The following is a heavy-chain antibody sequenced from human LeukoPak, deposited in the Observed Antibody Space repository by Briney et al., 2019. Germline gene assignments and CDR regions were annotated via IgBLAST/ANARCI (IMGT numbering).Heavy chain of an antibody. CDR1: GFTFDDYA. CDR2: ISWNSGSI. Sequence: GRSLRLSCAAPGFTFDDYAMHWVRQAPGKGLEWVSGISWNSGSIGYADSVKGRFTISRDNAKNSLYLQMNSLRAEDIALYYCAKAGYGAPGSRTYMDVWGKGTTVTVSS. J-gene: IGHJ6*03. D-gene: IGHD3-10*01. CDR3: AKAGYGAPGSRTYMDV. V-gene: IGHV3-9*03.